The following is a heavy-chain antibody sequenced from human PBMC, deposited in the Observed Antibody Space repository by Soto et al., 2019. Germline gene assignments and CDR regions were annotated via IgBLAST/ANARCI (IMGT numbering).Heavy chain of an antibody. CDR3: ARAYTSGDYMDV. J-gene: IGHJ6*03. CDR2: VSYSGSI. Sequence: SETQSLTCTVSGVSVSSYYWTWIRPPPGKTLEWIGYVSYSGSINYNPSLRSRVTISVDTSKNQFSLKLNSVTAADAAVYHCARAYTSGDYMDVWGKGTTVTVSS. D-gene: IGHD3-10*01. V-gene: IGHV4-59*08. CDR1: GVSVSSYY.